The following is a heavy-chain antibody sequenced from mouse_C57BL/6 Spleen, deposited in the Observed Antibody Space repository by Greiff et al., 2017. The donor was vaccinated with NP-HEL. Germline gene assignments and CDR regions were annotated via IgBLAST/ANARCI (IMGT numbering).Heavy chain of an antibody. V-gene: IGHV1-55*01. J-gene: IGHJ3*01. Sequence: VQLQQSGAELVKPGASVKMSCKASGYTFTSYWITWVKQRPGQGLEWIGDIYPGSGSTNYNEKFKSKATLTVDTSSSTAYMQLSSLTSEDSAVYYCARVGYYVSSYAYWGQGTLVTVSA. CDR3: ARVGYYVSSYAY. CDR2: IYPGSGST. CDR1: GYTFTSYW. D-gene: IGHD1-1*01.